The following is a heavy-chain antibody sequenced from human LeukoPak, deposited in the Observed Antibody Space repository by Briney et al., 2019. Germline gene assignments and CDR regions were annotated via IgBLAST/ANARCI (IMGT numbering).Heavy chain of an antibody. CDR1: GYTLTELS. D-gene: IGHD3-10*01. V-gene: IGHV1-24*01. CDR3: ATNAVLWFGELTHPFDY. CDR2: FDPEDGET. Sequence: ASVKVSCKVSGYTLTELSMHWVRQAPGKGLEWMGGFDPEDGETIYAQKFQGRVTMTEDTSTDTAYMELSSLRSEGTAVYYCATNAVLWFGELTHPFDYWGQGTLVTVSS. J-gene: IGHJ4*02.